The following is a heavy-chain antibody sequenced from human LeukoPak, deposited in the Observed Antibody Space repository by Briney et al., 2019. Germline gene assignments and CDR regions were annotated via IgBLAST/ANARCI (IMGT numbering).Heavy chain of an antibody. CDR1: VGSISSSSYY. J-gene: IGHJ4*02. Sequence: ESSETLSLTCTVSVGSISSSSYYWGWIRQSPGKGLEWIGSIFYSGDTYYNPSLKSRVTISVDTSKNQFSLKLSSVTAADTAVYYCARGRGVRGVIIYPLDYWGQGTLVTVSS. CDR3: ARGRGVRGVIIYPLDY. CDR2: IFYSGDT. V-gene: IGHV4-39*07. D-gene: IGHD3-10*01.